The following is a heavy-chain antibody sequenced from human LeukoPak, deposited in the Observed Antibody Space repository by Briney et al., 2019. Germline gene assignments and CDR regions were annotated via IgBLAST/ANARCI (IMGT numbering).Heavy chain of an antibody. Sequence: SETLSLTCTVSGGSLSRIRYYWGWIRPPPGKGLVWFGRIYYSGRTYYNPSLKSRVTISVDTPKNQYSLKLSAVTAAETAVYYCARLESWAFGFWGQGNLITVSS. CDR2: IYYSGRT. CDR1: GGSLSRIRYY. V-gene: IGHV4-39*01. J-gene: IGHJ4*02. D-gene: IGHD3-3*01. CDR3: ARLESWAFGF.